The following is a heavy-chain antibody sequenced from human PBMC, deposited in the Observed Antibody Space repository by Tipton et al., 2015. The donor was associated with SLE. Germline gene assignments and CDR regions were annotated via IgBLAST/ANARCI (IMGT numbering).Heavy chain of an antibody. V-gene: IGHV4-61*08. J-gene: IGHJ4*02. CDR2: IYYSGST. CDR1: GGSFSSGDYY. CDR3: ARGRLGDSQHHFDY. Sequence: TLSLTCTVSGGSFSSGDYYWSWIRQPPGKGLEWIGYIYYSGSTNYNPSLKSRVTISVDTSKNQFSLKVSSVTAADTAVYYCARGRLGDSQHHFDYWGQGTLVTVSS. D-gene: IGHD1-26*01.